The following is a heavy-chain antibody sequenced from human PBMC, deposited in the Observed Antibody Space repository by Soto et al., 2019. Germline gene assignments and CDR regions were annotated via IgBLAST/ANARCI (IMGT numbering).Heavy chain of an antibody. CDR3: ARLPNKSPQN. Sequence: EVQLVESGGGLVQPGGSLRLSCVASGFTFSSYWMHWVRQAPGKGLVWVSSISNDGSSIYADPVKGRFTISSDNAKTTLYLQMNSLRVEDKAVYYCARLPNKSPQNWGQGTLVIVSP. V-gene: IGHV3-74*01. CDR1: GFTFSSYW. CDR2: ISNDGSS. J-gene: IGHJ1*01.